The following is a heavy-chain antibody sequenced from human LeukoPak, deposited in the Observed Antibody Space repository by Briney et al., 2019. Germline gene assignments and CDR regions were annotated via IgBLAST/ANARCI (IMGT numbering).Heavy chain of an antibody. J-gene: IGHJ4*02. D-gene: IGHD4-17*01. V-gene: IGHV4-4*09. CDR1: GGSISSYY. Sequence: SETLSLTCTVSGGSISSYYWSWIRQPPGKGLGWIGYIYTSGSTNYNPSLKSRVNISVDTSKNQFSLKLSSVTAADTAVYYCARGYGDYSADYWGQGTLVTVSS. CDR3: ARGYGDYSADY. CDR2: IYTSGST.